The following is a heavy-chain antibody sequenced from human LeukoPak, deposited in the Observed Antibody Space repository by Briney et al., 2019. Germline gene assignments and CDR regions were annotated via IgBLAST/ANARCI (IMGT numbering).Heavy chain of an antibody. D-gene: IGHD4-17*01. CDR2: FDPEDGET. CDR1: GYTLTELS. Sequence: GSVKVSCKVSGYTLTELSMHWVRQAPGKGLEWMGGFDPEDGETIYAQKFQGRVTMTEDTSTDTAYMELSSLRSEDTAVYYCANLQSLYGDYGYWGQGTLVTVSS. J-gene: IGHJ4*02. CDR3: ANLQSLYGDYGY. V-gene: IGHV1-24*01.